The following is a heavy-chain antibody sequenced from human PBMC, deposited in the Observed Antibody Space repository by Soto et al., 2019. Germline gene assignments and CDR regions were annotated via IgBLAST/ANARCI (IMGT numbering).Heavy chain of an antibody. D-gene: IGHD6-19*01. J-gene: IGHJ6*01. CDR2: ISGSGGST. V-gene: IGHV3-23*01. Sequence: SGRSLRLSCAASGFTFSSHAMSWVRQASGKGMEWVSAISGSGGSTYYADSVKGRFTISRDNSKNTLYLQMNSLRAEDTAVYYCAKDRHSSVGGYYYEYGSDLWGQVTTVFVTS. CDR3: AKDRHSSVGGYYYEYGSDL. CDR1: GFTFSSHA.